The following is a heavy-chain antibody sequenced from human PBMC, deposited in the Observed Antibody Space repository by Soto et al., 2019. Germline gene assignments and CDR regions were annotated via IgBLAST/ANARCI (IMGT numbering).Heavy chain of an antibody. CDR2: ISYDGSTK. V-gene: IGHV3-30-3*01. CDR1: GFTFSTYA. J-gene: IGHJ5*02. CDR3: AKDGSS. Sequence: GGSLRLSCAASGFTFSTYAMHWVRQAPGKGLEWVAVISYDGSTKYYVDSVKGRFTISRDNSKNTLYLQMNSLRAEDTAVYYCAKDGSSWGQGTLVTVSS.